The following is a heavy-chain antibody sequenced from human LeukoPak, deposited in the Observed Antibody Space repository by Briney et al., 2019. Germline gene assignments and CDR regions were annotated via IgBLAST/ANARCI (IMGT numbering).Heavy chain of an antibody. D-gene: IGHD3-3*01. Sequence: SVKVSCKASGGTFSSYAISWVRQAPGQGLEWMGGIIPIFGTPNYAQKFQGRVTITTDESTSTAYMELSSLRSEDTAVYYCARDSLYDFWSGRTGPDYYYYYMDVWGKGTTVTVSS. V-gene: IGHV1-69*05. CDR1: GGTFSSYA. CDR3: ARDSLYDFWSGRTGPDYYYYYMDV. J-gene: IGHJ6*03. CDR2: IIPIFGTP.